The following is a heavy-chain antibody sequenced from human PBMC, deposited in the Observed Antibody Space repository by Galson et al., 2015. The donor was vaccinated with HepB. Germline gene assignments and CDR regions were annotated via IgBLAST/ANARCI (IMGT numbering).Heavy chain of an antibody. CDR2: ISSSGGSR. CDR3: ARLLWFGESYDAFDI. Sequence: SLRLSCAAAGFTFSDYYMSWIRQAPGKGLEWVSYISSSGGSRYADSVKGRFTISRDNAKNSLYLQMNSLRAEDTAFYYCARLLWFGESYDAFDIWGQGTMVTVSS. D-gene: IGHD3-10*01. V-gene: IGHV3-11*01. CDR1: GFTFSDYY. J-gene: IGHJ3*02.